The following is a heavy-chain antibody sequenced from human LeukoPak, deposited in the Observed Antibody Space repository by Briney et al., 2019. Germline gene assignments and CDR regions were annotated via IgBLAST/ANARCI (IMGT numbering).Heavy chain of an antibody. Sequence: GGSLRLSCTASGFTFGDYAMSWVRQAPRKGLEWVGFIRSKAYGGTTEYAASVKGRFTISRDDSKSIAYLQMNSLKTEDTAVYYCTREPPEWLALLDYWGQGTLVTVSS. D-gene: IGHD6-19*01. CDR2: IRSKAYGGTT. J-gene: IGHJ4*02. CDR3: TREPPEWLALLDY. V-gene: IGHV3-49*04. CDR1: GFTFGDYA.